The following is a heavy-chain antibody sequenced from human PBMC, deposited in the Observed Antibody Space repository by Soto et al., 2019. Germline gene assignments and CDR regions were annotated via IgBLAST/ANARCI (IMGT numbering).Heavy chain of an antibody. CDR1: GDSVSSNSAA. J-gene: IGHJ6*02. V-gene: IGHV6-1*01. CDR3: AIGESSGCFVVLGPSQTGYYYCGMDV. Sequence: SQTLSITCAISGDSVSSNSAAWNWIRQSPSRGLEWLGRTYYRSKWNNDNAVSVKSRITINPETSKNQFFLQLNFVSPEDTAVYYCAIGESSGCFVVLGPSQTGYYYCGMDVWGQGTTVTVSS. CDR2: TYYRSKWNN. D-gene: IGHD6-19*01.